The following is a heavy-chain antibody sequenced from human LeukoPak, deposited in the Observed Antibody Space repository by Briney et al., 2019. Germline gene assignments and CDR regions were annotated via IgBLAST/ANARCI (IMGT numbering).Heavy chain of an antibody. CDR2: IYTSGST. CDR3: ARERRYCSGGSCYDFDY. Sequence: SETLSLTCTVSGGSISSGSYYWSWIRQPAGKGLEWIGRIYTSGSTNHTPSFKSRVTISVDTSKNQFSLKVSSVTAADTAVYYCARERRYCSGGSCYDFDYWGQGTLVTVSS. V-gene: IGHV4-61*02. D-gene: IGHD2-15*01. CDR1: GGSISSGSYY. J-gene: IGHJ4*02.